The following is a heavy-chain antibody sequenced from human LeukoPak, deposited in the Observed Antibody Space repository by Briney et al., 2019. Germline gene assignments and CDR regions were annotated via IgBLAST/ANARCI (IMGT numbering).Heavy chain of an antibody. D-gene: IGHD1-26*01. J-gene: IGHJ4*02. CDR2: INPNSGGT. V-gene: IGHV1-2*02. CDR3: ARAYSGSYFYFDY. CDR1: GYTFTGYY. Sequence: ASVKVSRKASGYTFTGYYMHWVRQAPGQGLEWMGWINPNSGGTNYAQKFQGRVTMTRDTSISTAYMELSRLRSDDTAVYYCARAYSGSYFYFDYWGQGTLVTVSS.